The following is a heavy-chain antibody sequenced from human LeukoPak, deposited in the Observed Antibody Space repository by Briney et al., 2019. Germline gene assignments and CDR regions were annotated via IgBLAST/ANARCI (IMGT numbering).Heavy chain of an antibody. Sequence: GGSLRLSCAASGFTFSSYAMSWVRQAPGKGLEWVSAISGSGGSTYYADSVKGRFTISRDNSKNTLYLQMNSLRAEDTTVYYCAKEGRGYSYGSYYFDYWGQGTLVTVSS. D-gene: IGHD5-18*01. CDR1: GFTFSSYA. CDR2: ISGSGGST. CDR3: AKEGRGYSYGSYYFDY. V-gene: IGHV3-23*01. J-gene: IGHJ4*02.